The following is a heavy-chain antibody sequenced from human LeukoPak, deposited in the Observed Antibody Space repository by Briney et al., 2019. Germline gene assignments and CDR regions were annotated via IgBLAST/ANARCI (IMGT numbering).Heavy chain of an antibody. V-gene: IGHV3-30-3*01. CDR2: ISYDGSSK. J-gene: IGHJ4*02. Sequence: GRSLRLSCAASGFTFSSYAMHWVRQAPGKGLEWVAVISYDGSSKYYADSVKGRFTISRDNAENSLYLQMNSLRAEDTAVYYCARLVNYYFDYWGQGTLVTVSS. CDR3: ARLVNYYFDY. CDR1: GFTFSSYA. D-gene: IGHD2-21*01.